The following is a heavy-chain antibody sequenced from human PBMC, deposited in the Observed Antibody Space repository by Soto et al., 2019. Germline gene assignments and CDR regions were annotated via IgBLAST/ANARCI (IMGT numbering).Heavy chain of an antibody. J-gene: IGHJ3*02. Sequence: SETLSLTCTVSGGSISSGGYSWSWIRQPPGKGLEWIGYIYHSGSTYYNPSLKSRVTISVDRSKNQFSLKLSSVTAADTAVYYCARAYGYSGYAFAQGAFDIWGQGTMLTVSS. D-gene: IGHD5-12*01. CDR3: ARAYGYSGYAFAQGAFDI. CDR2: IYHSGST. V-gene: IGHV4-30-2*01. CDR1: GGSISSGGYS.